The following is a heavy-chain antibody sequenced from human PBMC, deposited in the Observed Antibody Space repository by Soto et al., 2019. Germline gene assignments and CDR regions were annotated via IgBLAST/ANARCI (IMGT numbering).Heavy chain of an antibody. D-gene: IGHD6-13*01. J-gene: IGHJ6*02. CDR1: GYTFTSYG. Sequence: QVQLVQSGAEVKKPGASVKVSCKASGYTFTSYGISWVRQAPGQGLEWMGWISAYNGNTNYAQKLQCRDTMTTDTSTSTAYMEPRSMRSDDTAVYYCARDQGSSSWEGYYGMDVWGQGTTATVSS. CDR2: ISAYNGNT. CDR3: ARDQGSSSWEGYYGMDV. V-gene: IGHV1-18*01.